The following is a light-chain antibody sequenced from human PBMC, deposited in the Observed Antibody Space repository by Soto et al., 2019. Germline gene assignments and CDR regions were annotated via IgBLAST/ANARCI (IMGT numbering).Light chain of an antibody. CDR3: QQRSNWPPT. CDR1: QSVSSY. CDR2: DAS. Sequence: EIVLTQSPATLSLSPGEIATLSCRASQSVSSYVAWYQQKPGQAPRLLIYDASNRATGIPARFSGSGSGTEFTLTISSLEPEDFAVYYCQQRSNWPPTFGQGTKLEIK. V-gene: IGKV3-11*01. J-gene: IGKJ2*01.